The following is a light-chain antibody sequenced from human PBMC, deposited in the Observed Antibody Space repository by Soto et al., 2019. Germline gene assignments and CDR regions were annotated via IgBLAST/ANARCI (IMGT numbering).Light chain of an antibody. CDR3: QQYSNWPPYT. Sequence: EIEMTQSPATLSVSPGERATLSCRASQSVSSNLAWYQQKPGQAPRLLIYGASTRATGVPARFSGSGSGTEFTLSISSLQSEDFAVYYCQQYSNWPPYTFGQGTKLEIK. CDR1: QSVSSN. V-gene: IGKV3-15*01. CDR2: GAS. J-gene: IGKJ2*01.